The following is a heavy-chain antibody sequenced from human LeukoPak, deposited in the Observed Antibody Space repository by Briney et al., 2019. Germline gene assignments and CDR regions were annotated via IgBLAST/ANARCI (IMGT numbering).Heavy chain of an antibody. V-gene: IGHV3-7*01. CDR2: MKQDGSEK. D-gene: IGHD3-22*01. J-gene: IGHJ4*02. CDR3: ARVYPYYYDTRGYPNYFDY. CDR1: GFTFNSYW. Sequence: GGSLRLSCAGSGFTFNSYWMTWVRQAPGKGLEWVANMKQDGSEKNYVDSVKGRFTISRDNTKNSLYLQMNSLRVEDTAVYYCARVYPYYYDTRGYPNYFDYWGQGTLVSVSS.